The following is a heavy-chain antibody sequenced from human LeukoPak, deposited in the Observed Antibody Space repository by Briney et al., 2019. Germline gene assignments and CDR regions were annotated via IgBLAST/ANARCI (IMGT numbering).Heavy chain of an antibody. CDR1: GGSISSYY. Sequence: SETLSLTCTVSGGSISSYYWSWIRQPAGKGLEWIGRIYTSGSTNYNPSLKSRVTISLDKSKNQFSLKVSSLTAADTAVYYCARKGSSTWYTYWFDPWGQGTLVTVSS. CDR2: IYTSGST. D-gene: IGHD6-13*01. J-gene: IGHJ5*02. CDR3: ARKGSSTWYTYWFDP. V-gene: IGHV4-4*07.